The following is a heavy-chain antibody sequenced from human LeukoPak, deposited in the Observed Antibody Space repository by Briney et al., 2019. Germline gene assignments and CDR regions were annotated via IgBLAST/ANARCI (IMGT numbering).Heavy chain of an antibody. Sequence: PGGSLRLSCAASGFTFSSYAMSWVRQAPGKGPEWVSAISGSGSSTYYADSVKGRFTISRDNSKNTLYLQMNSLRAEDTAVYYCARDMGLRGRHDYWGQGTLVTVSS. CDR3: ARDMGLRGRHDY. J-gene: IGHJ4*02. D-gene: IGHD4/OR15-4a*01. V-gene: IGHV3-23*01. CDR2: ISGSGSST. CDR1: GFTFSSYA.